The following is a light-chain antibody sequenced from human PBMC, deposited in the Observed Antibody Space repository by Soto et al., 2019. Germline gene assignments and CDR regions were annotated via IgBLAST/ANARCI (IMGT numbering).Light chain of an antibody. V-gene: IGKV4-1*01. Sequence: DIVMTQSPGSLAVSLGERATINCKSSQSVLYNSNNKNYLAWYQQKPGQPPKLLIYWASTRESGVPDRFSGSESGTDFTLTISSLQAEDVAVYYCQQYYSTPYTFGQGTKLEIK. CDR2: WAS. J-gene: IGKJ2*01. CDR1: QSVLYNSNNKNY. CDR3: QQYYSTPYT.